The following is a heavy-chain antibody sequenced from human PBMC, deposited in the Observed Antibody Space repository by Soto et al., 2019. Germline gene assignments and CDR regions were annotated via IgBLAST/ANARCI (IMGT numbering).Heavy chain of an antibody. V-gene: IGHV5-51*01. CDR2: IYPGDSDT. Sequence: PGESLKISCKGSGYSFTSYWIGWVRQMPGKGLEWMGIIYPGDSDTRYSPSFQGQVTISADKSISTAYLQWSSLKASDTAMYYCARLGFAPNCTNGVCGGYYYYGMDVWGQGTTVTVSS. CDR3: ARLGFAPNCTNGVCGGYYYYGMDV. J-gene: IGHJ6*02. CDR1: GYSFTSYW. D-gene: IGHD2-8*01.